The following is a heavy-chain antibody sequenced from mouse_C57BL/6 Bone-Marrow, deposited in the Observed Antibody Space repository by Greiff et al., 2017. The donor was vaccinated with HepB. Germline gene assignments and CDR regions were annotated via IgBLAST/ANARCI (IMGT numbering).Heavy chain of an antibody. Sequence: QVQLQQSGAELVMPGASVKLSCKASGYTFTSYWMHWVKQRPGQGLEWIGEIDPSDSYTNYNQKFKGKSTLTVDKSSSTAYMQLSSLTSEDSAVYYCARHSYPTNYGWFAYWGQGTLVTVSA. CDR1: GYTFTSYW. J-gene: IGHJ3*01. V-gene: IGHV1-69*01. CDR2: IDPSDSYT. D-gene: IGHD1-1*01. CDR3: ARHSYPTNYGWFAY.